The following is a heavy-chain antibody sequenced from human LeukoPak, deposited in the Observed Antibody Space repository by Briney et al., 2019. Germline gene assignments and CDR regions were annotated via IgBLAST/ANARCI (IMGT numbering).Heavy chain of an antibody. CDR1: GFTFSSYE. V-gene: IGHV3-48*03. D-gene: IGHD4-17*01. Sequence: GGSLRLSCAASGFTFSSYEMNWVRQAPGKGLEWVSYISSSGSTIYYADSAKGRFTISRDSSKNTLYLQMNSLRVEDTAVYFCAKRRPDGDYAFDYWGQGTLVTVSS. J-gene: IGHJ4*02. CDR3: AKRRPDGDYAFDY. CDR2: ISSSGSTI.